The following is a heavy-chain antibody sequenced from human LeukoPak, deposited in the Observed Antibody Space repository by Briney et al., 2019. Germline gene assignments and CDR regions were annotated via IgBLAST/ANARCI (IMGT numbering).Heavy chain of an antibody. J-gene: IGHJ4*02. D-gene: IGHD3-10*01. CDR1: GGSISSSSYY. Sequence: SETLSLTCTVSGGSISSSSYYWGWLRQPPGEGLEWIGSIYYSGSTYYNPSLKSRVTISVDTSKNQFSLKLSSVTAADTAVYYCASNDHYYGSGSYYNGDYWGQGTLVTVSS. CDR3: ASNDHYYGSGSYYNGDY. CDR2: IYYSGST. V-gene: IGHV4-39*01.